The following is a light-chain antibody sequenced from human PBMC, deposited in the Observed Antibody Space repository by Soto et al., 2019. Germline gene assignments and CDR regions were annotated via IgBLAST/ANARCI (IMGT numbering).Light chain of an antibody. CDR1: SVDVGGFEY. Sequence: QSALTQPASVSGSPGQSIAISCTGTSVDVGGFEYVSWYQQHPGKVPKLMIYDVNNRPSGVSNRFSGSKSGNTASLTISGLQAEDEADYFCSSYTSSNTYVFGTGPKVTVL. CDR3: SSYTSSNTYV. J-gene: IGLJ1*01. V-gene: IGLV2-14*03. CDR2: DVN.